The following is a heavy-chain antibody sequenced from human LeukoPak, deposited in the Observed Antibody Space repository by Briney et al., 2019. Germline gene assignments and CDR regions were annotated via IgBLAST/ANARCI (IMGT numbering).Heavy chain of an antibody. J-gene: IGHJ5*02. CDR3: ARDAGEGYGSGSYYNSNWFDP. V-gene: IGHV3-30-3*01. CDR2: ISYDGSNK. D-gene: IGHD3-10*01. CDR1: GFTFSSYA. Sequence: GGSLRLSCAASGFTFSSYAMHWVRQAPGKGLEWVAVISYDGSNKYYADSVKGRFTISRDNSKNTLYLQMNSLRAEDTAVYYCARDAGEGYGSGSYYNSNWFDPWGQGTLVTVSS.